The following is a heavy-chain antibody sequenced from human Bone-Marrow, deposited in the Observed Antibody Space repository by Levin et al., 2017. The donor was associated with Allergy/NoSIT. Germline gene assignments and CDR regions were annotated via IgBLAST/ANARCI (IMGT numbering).Heavy chain of an antibody. J-gene: IGHJ4*02. CDR3: AKDRPELEVRSDYFDY. D-gene: IGHD1-1*01. CDR2: ISYDGSNK. V-gene: IGHV3-30*18. Sequence: LSLTCAASGFTFSSSGMHWVRQAPGKGLEWVAGISYDGSNKHYADSVKGRFNISRDNSKNTLYLQMKSLRVEDTAVYYCAKDRPELEVRSDYFDYWGQGALVTVSS. CDR1: GFTFSSSG.